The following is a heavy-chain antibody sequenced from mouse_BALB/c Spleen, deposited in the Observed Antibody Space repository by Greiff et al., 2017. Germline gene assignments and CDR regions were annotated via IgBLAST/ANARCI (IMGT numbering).Heavy chain of an antibody. CDR3: ARHRATATGFDY. D-gene: IGHD1-2*01. CDR1: GFTFSSYT. V-gene: IGHV5-12-2*01. Sequence: EVQRVESGGGLVQPGGSLKLSCAASGFTFSSYTMSWVRQTPEKRLEWVAYISNGGGSTYYPDTVKGRFTISRDNAKNTLYLQMSSLKSEDTAMYYCARHRATATGFDYWGQGTTLTVSS. J-gene: IGHJ2*01. CDR2: ISNGGGST.